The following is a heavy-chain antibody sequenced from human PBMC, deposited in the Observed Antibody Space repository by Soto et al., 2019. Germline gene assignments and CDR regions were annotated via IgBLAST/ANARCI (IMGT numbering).Heavy chain of an antibody. CDR1: GFTFSSYG. Sequence: QVQLVESGGGVVQPGRSLRLSCAASGFTFSSYGMHWVHQAPGKGLEWVAVIWYDGSNKYYADSVKGRFTISRDNSKNTLYLQMNSLRAEDTVVYYCARDRWEGSGWYYFDYWGQGTLVTVSS. V-gene: IGHV3-33*01. D-gene: IGHD6-19*01. J-gene: IGHJ4*02. CDR2: IWYDGSNK. CDR3: ARDRWEGSGWYYFDY.